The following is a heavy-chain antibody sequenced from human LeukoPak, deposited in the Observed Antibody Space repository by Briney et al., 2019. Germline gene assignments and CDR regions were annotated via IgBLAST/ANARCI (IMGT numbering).Heavy chain of an antibody. CDR3: ATTPYDSSGYYSNSFDY. J-gene: IGHJ4*02. D-gene: IGHD3-22*01. CDR2: IYSGGST. V-gene: IGHV3-53*01. CDR1: GFIFGDYG. Sequence: PGGSLRLSCAASGFIFGDYGMNWVRQAPGKGLEWVSVIYSGGSTYYADSVKGRFTISRDNSKNTLYLQMNSLRAEDTAVYYCATTPYDSSGYYSNSFDYWGQGTLVTVSS.